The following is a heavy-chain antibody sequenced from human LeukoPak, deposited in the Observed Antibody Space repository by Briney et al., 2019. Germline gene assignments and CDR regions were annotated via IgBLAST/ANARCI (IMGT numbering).Heavy chain of an antibody. D-gene: IGHD3-10*01. CDR3: ASPGTVNYGMDV. V-gene: IGHV3-33*01. CDR1: GFTFSSYG. J-gene: IGHJ6*02. Sequence: GGSLRLSCAASGFTFSSYGMHWVRPAPGKGLEWVAVIWYDGSNKYYADSVKGRFTISRDNSKNTLYLQMNSLRAEDTAVYYCASPGTVNYGMDVWGQGTTVTVSS. CDR2: IWYDGSNK.